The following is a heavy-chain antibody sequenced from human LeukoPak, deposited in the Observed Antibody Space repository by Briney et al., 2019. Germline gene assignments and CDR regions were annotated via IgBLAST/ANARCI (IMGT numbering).Heavy chain of an antibody. J-gene: IGHJ4*02. Sequence: SVKVSCKASGGTFSSYAISWVRQAPGQGLEWMGRIIPILGIANYAQKFQGRVTITADKSTSTAYMELSSLRSEDTAVYYCARDLPKEVSSSWYYFDYWGQGTLVTVSS. CDR3: ARDLPKEVSSSWYYFDY. D-gene: IGHD6-13*01. CDR2: IIPILGIA. CDR1: GGTFSSYA. V-gene: IGHV1-69*04.